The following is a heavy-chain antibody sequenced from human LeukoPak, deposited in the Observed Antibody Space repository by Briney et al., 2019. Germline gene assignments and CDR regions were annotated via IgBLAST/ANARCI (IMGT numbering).Heavy chain of an antibody. CDR2: IQYDGSNE. V-gene: IGHV3-30*02. CDR3: AKDRCSNGIGCYYYYMDV. Sequence: TGGSLSLSCEASGFIFSDYWMTWVRQAPGKGLEWVAYIQYDGSNEQYAHSVKGRFRISRDSSKNILYLQMNSLRAEDTAVYYCAKDRCSNGIGCYYYYMDVWGKGTTVTISS. J-gene: IGHJ6*03. D-gene: IGHD2-8*01. CDR1: GFIFSDYW.